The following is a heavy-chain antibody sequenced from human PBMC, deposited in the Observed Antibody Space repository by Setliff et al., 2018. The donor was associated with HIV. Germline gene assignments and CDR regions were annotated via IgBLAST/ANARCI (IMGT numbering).Heavy chain of an antibody. D-gene: IGHD3-22*01. CDR3: ARQGAGYYYDSSDYYTGNGFDM. CDR2: FHHSGSA. J-gene: IGHJ3*02. V-gene: IGHV4-38-2*01. Sequence: PSETLSLTCAVSGYSISTAYYWAWIRQSPGKGLAWIGGFHHSGSAHYNPSLKSRVTISGQTSKNQFSLTLTSVTAADTAIYYCARQGAGYYYDSSDYYTGNGFDMWGQGTMVTVSS. CDR1: GYSISTAYY.